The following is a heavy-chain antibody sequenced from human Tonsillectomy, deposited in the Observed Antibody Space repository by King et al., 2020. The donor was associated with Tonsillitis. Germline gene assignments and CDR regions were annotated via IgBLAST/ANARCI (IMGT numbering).Heavy chain of an antibody. Sequence: VQLVESGGGLVQPGRSLRLSCAASGFTFSDHYMEWVRQAPGKGLEWVGRSRNKANSYSTEYAASVKGRFTISRDDSETSLYLQMNSLKTEDTAVYYCVRDRHPGYVHDYWGQGTLVTVSS. CDR1: GFTFSDHY. CDR3: VRDRHPGYVHDY. CDR2: SRNKANSYST. J-gene: IGHJ4*02. V-gene: IGHV3-72*01. D-gene: IGHD5-12*01.